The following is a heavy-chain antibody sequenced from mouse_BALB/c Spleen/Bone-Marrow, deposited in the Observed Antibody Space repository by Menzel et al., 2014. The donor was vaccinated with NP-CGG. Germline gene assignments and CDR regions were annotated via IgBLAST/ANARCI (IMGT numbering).Heavy chain of an antibody. J-gene: IGHJ4*01. Sequence: VQLQQSGAELARPGASVKMSCRASGYTFTTYTMHWVKQRPGQGLEWIGHINPSSGYTYYNQKFKDKATLTADKPSSAAYLQLSSLTSEDSAVYYCARVYGNYDAMDYWGQGTSVTVSS. CDR3: ARVYGNYDAMDY. CDR2: INPSSGYT. D-gene: IGHD2-1*01. V-gene: IGHV1-4*01. CDR1: GYTFTTYT.